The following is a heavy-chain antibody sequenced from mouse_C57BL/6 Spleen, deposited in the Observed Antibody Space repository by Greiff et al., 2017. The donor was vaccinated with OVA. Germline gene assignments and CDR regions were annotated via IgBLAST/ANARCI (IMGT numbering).Heavy chain of an antibody. CDR1: GYTFTSYG. Sequence: VKLMESGAELARPGASVKLSCKASGYTFTSYGISWVKQRTGQGLEWIGEIYPRSGNTYYNEKFKGKATLTADKSSSTAYMELRSLTSEDSAVYFCARSRFYDYDSYYAMDYWGQGTSVTVSS. CDR2: IYPRSGNT. V-gene: IGHV1-81*01. CDR3: ARSRFYDYDSYYAMDY. J-gene: IGHJ4*01. D-gene: IGHD2-4*01.